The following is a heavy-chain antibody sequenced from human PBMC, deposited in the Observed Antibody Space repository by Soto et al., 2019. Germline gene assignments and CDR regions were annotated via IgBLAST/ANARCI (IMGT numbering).Heavy chain of an antibody. CDR1: GFSLSTPGVG. V-gene: IGHV2-5*02. Sequence: QITLKESGPTLVKPTQTLTLTCTFSGFSLSTPGVGVGWIRQPPGKALEWLGIIYWDDDKWYSQSLKSRLTINRDTSKNQVALKMPSMDPVDTASYYCAHRPLPYRYYFDYWGQGTLVTVSS. D-gene: IGHD4-4*01. CDR3: AHRPLPYRYYFDY. CDR2: IYWDDDK. J-gene: IGHJ4*02.